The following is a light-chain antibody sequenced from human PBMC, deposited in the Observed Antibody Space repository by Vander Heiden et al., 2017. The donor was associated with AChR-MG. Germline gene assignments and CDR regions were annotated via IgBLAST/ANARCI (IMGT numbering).Light chain of an antibody. Sequence: QSFLTQPPSVSAAPGQQVTISCSGSTSNIGNNDVSWYQQLPGTAPKLLIYDNNRRPSGIPDRFSGSKSGTSATLGITGLQTGDEADYYCGTWDSSLNINYVFGTGTKVTVL. CDR2: DNN. V-gene: IGLV1-51*01. J-gene: IGLJ1*01. CDR1: TSNIGNND. CDR3: GTWDSSLNINYV.